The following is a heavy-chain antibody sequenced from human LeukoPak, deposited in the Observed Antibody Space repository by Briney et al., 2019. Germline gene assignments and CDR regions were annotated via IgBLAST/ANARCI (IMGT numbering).Heavy chain of an antibody. CDR2: IYYGGNT. CDR3: ASGGALVATLAY. Sequence: PSQTLSLTCTVSGGSISNGDYYWSWIRQHPGKGLEWIGYIYYGGNTYYNPSLESRVTISLDTSKNKFSLKLSSVTAADTAVYYCASGGALVATLAYWGQGILVTVSS. D-gene: IGHD5-12*01. J-gene: IGHJ4*02. V-gene: IGHV4-31*03. CDR1: GGSISNGDYY.